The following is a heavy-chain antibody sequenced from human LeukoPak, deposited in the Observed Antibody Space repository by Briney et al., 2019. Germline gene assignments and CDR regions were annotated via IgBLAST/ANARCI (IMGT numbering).Heavy chain of an antibody. V-gene: IGHV3-15*01. D-gene: IGHD2-2*01. CDR2: IKSKTDGGTT. Sequence: GGSLRLSCAASGFTFSNAWMSWVRQAPGKGLEWGGRIKSKTDGGTTDYAAPVKGRFTISRGDSKNTLYLQMNSLKTEDTAVYYCTTAVPATPGYWGQGTLVTVSS. J-gene: IGHJ4*02. CDR3: TTAVPATPGY. CDR1: GFTFSNAW.